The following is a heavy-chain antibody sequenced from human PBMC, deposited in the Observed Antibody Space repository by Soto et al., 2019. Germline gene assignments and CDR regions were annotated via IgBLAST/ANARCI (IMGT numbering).Heavy chain of an antibody. D-gene: IGHD2-15*01. CDR3: AKRRGAGGHFDY. CDR1: GFTFTNYA. V-gene: IGHV3-23*01. Sequence: GGSLRLSCAASGFTFTNYAMGWVRQAPGKGLEWVSVVSSGGSTYYADSVTGRFTVSRDNSKNTLSLQMNSLRAEDTAVYYCAKRRGAGGHFDYWGQGALVNVSS. J-gene: IGHJ4*02. CDR2: VSSGGST.